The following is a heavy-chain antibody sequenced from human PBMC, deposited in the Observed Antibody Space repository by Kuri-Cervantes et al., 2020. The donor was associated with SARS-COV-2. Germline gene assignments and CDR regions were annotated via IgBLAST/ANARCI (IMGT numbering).Heavy chain of an antibody. D-gene: IGHD2-15*01. Sequence: GESLKISCAAPGFTFSSYSMNWVRQAPGKGLEWVSYISSSSSTTYYADSVKGRFTISRDNAKNSLYLQVNSLRAEDTAVYYCAKVREGDDGGYRYHFDYWGQGTLVTVSS. CDR2: ISSSSSTT. CDR3: AKVREGDDGGYRYHFDY. J-gene: IGHJ4*02. CDR1: GFTFSSYS. V-gene: IGHV3-48*01.